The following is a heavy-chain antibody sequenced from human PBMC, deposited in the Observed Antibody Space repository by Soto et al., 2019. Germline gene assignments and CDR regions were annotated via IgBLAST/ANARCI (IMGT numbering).Heavy chain of an antibody. Sequence: GGSLRLSCAASGFTVSRNFMTWVRQAPGRGLEWVSIIYSGRSRYYADSVKDRFTISRDNSENTVYLQMSNLRPEDTAVYYCARALVEVPDHPRLDAFDLWGQGTVVTVSS. D-gene: IGHD2-2*01. J-gene: IGHJ3*01. CDR2: IYSGRSR. V-gene: IGHV3-53*01. CDR3: ARALVEVPDHPRLDAFDL. CDR1: GFTVSRNF.